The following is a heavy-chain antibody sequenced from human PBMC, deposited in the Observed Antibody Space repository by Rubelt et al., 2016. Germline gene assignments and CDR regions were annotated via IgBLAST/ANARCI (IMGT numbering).Heavy chain of an antibody. D-gene: IGHD3-22*01. Sequence: QVQLQQWGAGLLKPSETLSLTCAVYGGSFSGYCWSWIRQPPGKGLEWIGEINHSGSTNYNPSLKRRVPISVDTSKNQFSLKLSSVTAADTAVYYCARGKEGLGVTMMDYWGQGTLVTVSS. J-gene: IGHJ4*02. CDR1: GGSFSGYC. CDR3: ARGKEGLGVTMMDY. V-gene: IGHV4-34*01. CDR2: INHSGST.